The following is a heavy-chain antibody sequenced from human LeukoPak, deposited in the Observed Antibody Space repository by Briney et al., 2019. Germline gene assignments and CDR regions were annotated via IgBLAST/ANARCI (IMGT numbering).Heavy chain of an antibody. Sequence: GGSLRLSCAASGFTVSSNCMSWVRQAPGKGLEWVSVIYSGVSTYYADCLKGGFTISRDNSKNTLYLHMNSLRAEEAAEYYCARDQGVGAFDYWGQGTMVTVSS. V-gene: IGHV3-66*01. CDR3: ARDQGVGAFDY. CDR1: GFTVSSNC. J-gene: IGHJ4*02. D-gene: IGHD1-26*01. CDR2: IYSGVST.